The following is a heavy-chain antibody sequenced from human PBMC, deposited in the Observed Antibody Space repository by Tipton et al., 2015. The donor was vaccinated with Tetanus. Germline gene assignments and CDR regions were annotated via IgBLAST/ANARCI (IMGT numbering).Heavy chain of an antibody. J-gene: IGHJ4*02. Sequence: QLVQSGAEVKKPGASVKVSCKTSGYTFTSYDINWVRQATGQGLEWMGWMKPNSGSTGYAQKFRGRVTMTRDTSINTAYMELSDRRSEDTAVYFCATRGGACQRSHDHWGQGTPVTVSS. CDR3: ATRGGACQRSHDH. CDR2: MKPNSGST. D-gene: IGHD2-21*02. CDR1: GYTFTSYD. V-gene: IGHV1-8*01.